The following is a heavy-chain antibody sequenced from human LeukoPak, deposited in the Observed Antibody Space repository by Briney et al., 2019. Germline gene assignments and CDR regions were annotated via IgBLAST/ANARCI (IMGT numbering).Heavy chain of an antibody. V-gene: IGHV4-34*01. Sequence: PSETLSLTCAVYGGSFSGYYWSWIRQPPGKGLEWIGEINHSGSTNYNPSLKSRVTISVDTSKNQFSLKLSSVTAADTAVYYCARLRATPVYRPVRAPFDYWGQGTLVTVSS. D-gene: IGHD3-10*01. CDR1: GGSFSGYY. J-gene: IGHJ4*02. CDR2: INHSGST. CDR3: ARLRATPVYRPVRAPFDY.